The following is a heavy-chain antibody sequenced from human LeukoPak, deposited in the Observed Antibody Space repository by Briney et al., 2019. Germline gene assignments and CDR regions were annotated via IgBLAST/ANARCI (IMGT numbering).Heavy chain of an antibody. CDR1: GYTLTELS. CDR2: FDPEDGKT. Sequence: EASVKVSCKVSGYTLTELSMHWVRQAPGKGLEWMGGFDPEDGKTIYAQKFQGRVTMTEDTSTDTAYMELSSLRSEDTAVYYCATDPGYCSGGSCNNYYYGMDVWGQGTTVTVSS. CDR3: ATDPGYCSGGSCNNYYYGMDV. V-gene: IGHV1-24*01. J-gene: IGHJ6*02. D-gene: IGHD2-15*01.